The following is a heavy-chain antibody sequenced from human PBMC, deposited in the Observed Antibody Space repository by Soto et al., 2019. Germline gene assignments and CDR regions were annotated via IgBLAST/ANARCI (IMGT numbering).Heavy chain of an antibody. D-gene: IGHD2-21*01. Sequence: SETLSLTCAVYGASLSDNYCNWLRQPPGKGLEWIGEINHSGNTNYNPSLRSRVTISIDTSKNQLSLNLRSVSAADTAVYYCARGRGEFDASGQGTPDTVSS. V-gene: IGHV4-34*01. J-gene: IGHJ5*02. CDR3: ARGRGEFDA. CDR2: INHSGNT. CDR1: GASLSDNY.